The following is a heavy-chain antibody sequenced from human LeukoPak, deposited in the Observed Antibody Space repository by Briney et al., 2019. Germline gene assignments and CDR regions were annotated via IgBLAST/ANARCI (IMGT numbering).Heavy chain of an antibody. CDR1: GGSISSYY. D-gene: IGHD2-21*01. V-gene: IGHV4-59*01. CDR3: ARVGLEILVD. Sequence: SETLSLTCTVSGGSISSYYWRWVRQPPGKGLEWIGYIYYSGSTNYNPSLKSRVTISVDTSKNQFSLKLSSVTAADTAVYYCARVGLEILVDWGQGTLVTVSS. J-gene: IGHJ4*02. CDR2: IYYSGST.